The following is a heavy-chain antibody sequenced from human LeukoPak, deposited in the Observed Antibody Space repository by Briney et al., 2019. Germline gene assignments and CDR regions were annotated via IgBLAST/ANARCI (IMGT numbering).Heavy chain of an antibody. Sequence: ASVKVSCKASGYTFTSYDINWVRQATGQGLEWMGWMNPNSGNTGYAQKFQGRVTMTRNTSISTAYMELSSLRSEDTAVYYCARCHSLWFGELLGYWGQGTLVTVS. D-gene: IGHD3-10*01. V-gene: IGHV1-8*01. CDR2: MNPNSGNT. CDR1: GYTFTSYD. J-gene: IGHJ4*02. CDR3: ARCHSLWFGELLGY.